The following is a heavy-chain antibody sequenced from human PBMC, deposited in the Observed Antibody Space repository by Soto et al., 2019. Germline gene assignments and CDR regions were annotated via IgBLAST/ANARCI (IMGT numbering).Heavy chain of an antibody. J-gene: IGHJ4*02. V-gene: IGHV3-30*18. CDR2: ISYDGSNK. CDR1: GFTFSSYG. Sequence: QVQLVESGGGVVQPGRSLRLSCAASGFTFSSYGMHWVRQAPGKGLEWVAVISYDGSNKYYADSVKGRFTISRDNSKNTLYLQMNSLRAEDTAVYCCAKASARDGYNCHYWGQGTLVTVSS. D-gene: IGHD5-12*01. CDR3: AKASARDGYNCHY.